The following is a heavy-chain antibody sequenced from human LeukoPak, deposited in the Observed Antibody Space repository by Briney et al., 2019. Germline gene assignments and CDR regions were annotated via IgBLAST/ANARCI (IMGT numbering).Heavy chain of an antibody. CDR3: ARDKKNGYFDP. J-gene: IGHJ5*02. CDR2: INHSGST. V-gene: IGHV4-34*01. D-gene: IGHD2-2*03. CDR1: GGSFSGYY. Sequence: KPSETLSLTCAVYGGSFSGYYWSWIRQPPGKGLEWIGEINHSGSTNYNPSLKSRVTISVDTSKNQFSLKLSSVTAADTAVYYCARDKKNGYFDPWGQGTLVTVSS.